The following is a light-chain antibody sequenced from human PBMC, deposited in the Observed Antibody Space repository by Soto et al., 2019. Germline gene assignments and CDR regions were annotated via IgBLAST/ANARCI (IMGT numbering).Light chain of an antibody. CDR1: QTITRW. Sequence: IPFTKTPSSLTASVGDRVNITCRPIQTITRWMAWYQQKPGKAPKLLIYDASTLESGVPSRFSGSRSGTEFTLTISCLQSEDFATYYYQQLYSYPPITFGQGTRLEIK. J-gene: IGKJ5*01. CDR2: DAS. V-gene: IGKV1-13*02. CDR3: QQLYSYPPIT.